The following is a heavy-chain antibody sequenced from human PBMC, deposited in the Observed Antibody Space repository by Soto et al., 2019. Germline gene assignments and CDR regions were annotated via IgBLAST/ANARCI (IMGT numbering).Heavy chain of an antibody. CDR1: GFSFDDSA. V-gene: IGHV3-9*01. Sequence: QLVESGGGLVQPGGSLRLSCVASGFSFDDSAMHWDRQAPGKGLEWISGITWNSVSTDYANSVKGRFTVSRANAKNPLYLQMSSLTTEDTALYFCAKERVRFLDAWGQGTRVTVSS. J-gene: IGHJ5*02. CDR2: ITWNSVST. CDR3: AKERVRFLDA. D-gene: IGHD3-3*01.